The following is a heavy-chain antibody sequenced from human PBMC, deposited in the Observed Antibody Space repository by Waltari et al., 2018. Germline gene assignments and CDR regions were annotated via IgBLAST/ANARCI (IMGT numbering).Heavy chain of an antibody. D-gene: IGHD6-19*01. J-gene: IGHJ4*02. CDR2: INHSEST. CDR1: GGSFSGYY. CDR3: ARISSGWYPAGFDY. Sequence: QVQLQQWGAGLLKPSETLSLTCAVYGGSFSGYYWSWIRQPPGKGLEWIGEINHSESTNYNPSLKSRVTISVDTSKNQFSLKLSSVTAADTAVYYCARISSGWYPAGFDYWGQGTLVTVSS. V-gene: IGHV4-34*01.